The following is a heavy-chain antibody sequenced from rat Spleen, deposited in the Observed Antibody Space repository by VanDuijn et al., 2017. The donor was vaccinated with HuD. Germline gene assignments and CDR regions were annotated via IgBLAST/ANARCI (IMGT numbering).Heavy chain of an antibody. CDR2: ITNASGCT. CDR3: TRGTYFRH. V-gene: IGHV5-31*01. Sequence: EVHLVESGGGLVHPGRSLKLSCVTSGFTFNYYWMTWIRQAPGKGLEWVASITNASGCTHYPDSVKGRFTISRDVAKSTLYLQMNNLRSEDTATYYCTRGTYFRHWGQGVMVTVSS. CDR1: GFTFNYYW. J-gene: IGHJ2*01. D-gene: IGHD4-6*01.